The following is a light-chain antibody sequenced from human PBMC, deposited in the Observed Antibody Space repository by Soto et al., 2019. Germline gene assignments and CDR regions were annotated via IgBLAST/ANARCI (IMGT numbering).Light chain of an antibody. J-gene: IGLJ2*01. CDR1: GSSIGTNT. Sequence: QSVLTQPPSASGTPGQRVSISCSGSGSSIGTNTVNWYRQRPGTAPKLLIYANNQRPSGVPDGFSGSKSGTSASLAISGLQSEDEAEYYCAAWDGSLNNVLFGGGTKLTVL. CDR3: AAWDGSLNNVL. CDR2: ANN. V-gene: IGLV1-44*01.